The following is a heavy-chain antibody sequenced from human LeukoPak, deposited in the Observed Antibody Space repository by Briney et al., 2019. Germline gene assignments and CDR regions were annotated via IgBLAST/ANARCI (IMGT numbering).Heavy chain of an antibody. J-gene: IGHJ4*02. CDR3: ARENTMVRGVKRGDQFDY. V-gene: IGHV3-7*05. CDR1: GFTFSSYW. CDR2: IKQDGSEK. D-gene: IGHD3-10*01. Sequence: GGSLRPSCAASGFTFSSYWMSWVRQAPGKGLEWVASIKQDGSEKYYVDSVKGRFTISRDNAKNSLYLQMNSLRAEDTAVYYCARENTMVRGVKRGDQFDYWGQGTLVTVSS.